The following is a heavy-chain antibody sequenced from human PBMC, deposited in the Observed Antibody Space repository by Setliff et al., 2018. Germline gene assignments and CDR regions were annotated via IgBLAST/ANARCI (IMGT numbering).Heavy chain of an antibody. CDR1: GETFSSSA. D-gene: IGHD1-26*01. J-gene: IGHJ3*02. CDR2: IIPLFGTT. Sequence: SVKVSCKTSGETFSSSAFSWVRQAPAQGLEWIGRIIPLFGTTDFAQNLQDRVTMTADPSTETVYMEVSSLRFEDTGVYYCARGFDVGASRTDAFDIWGQGTAVTVSS. V-gene: IGHV1-69*13. CDR3: ARGFDVGASRTDAFDI.